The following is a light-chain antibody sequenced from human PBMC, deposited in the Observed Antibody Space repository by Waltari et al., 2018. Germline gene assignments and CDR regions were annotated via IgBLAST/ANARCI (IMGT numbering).Light chain of an antibody. CDR1: QSVSSY. J-gene: IGKJ5*01. CDR3: QQRSNWSIT. Sequence: EIVLTQSPATLSLSPGERATLSCRASQSVSSYLAWYQQTPGQAPRLLIYDASNRATGIPARFSGSGSGTDFTLTSSSLEPEDFAVYYCQQRSNWSITFGQGTRLEIK. V-gene: IGKV3-11*01. CDR2: DAS.